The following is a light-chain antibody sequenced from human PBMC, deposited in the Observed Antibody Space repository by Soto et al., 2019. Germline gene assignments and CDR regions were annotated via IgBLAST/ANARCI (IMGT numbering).Light chain of an antibody. CDR3: RQYNNWPIT. CDR2: GAS. Sequence: MTQSPSTLSGSVGDRVTITCRASQSVSSSLAWYQQKPGQAPRLLIYGASTRHSGIPARFSGSGSGTEFTLTISSLQSEDFAVYYCRQYNNWPITFGQGTRLEIK. CDR1: QSVSSS. V-gene: IGKV3-15*01. J-gene: IGKJ5*01.